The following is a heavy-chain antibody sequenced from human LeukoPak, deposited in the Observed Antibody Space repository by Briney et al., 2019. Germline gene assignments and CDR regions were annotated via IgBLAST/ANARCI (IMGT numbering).Heavy chain of an antibody. CDR3: AREGTAGTNLNWFDP. J-gene: IGHJ5*02. Sequence: PSETLSLTCTVSGGSVSSGSYYWSWIRQPPGKGLEWIGCISYSGSTNFNPSLKSRVTISVDTSKNQFSLKLSSVTAADTAVYYCAREGTAGTNLNWFDPWGQGTLVTVSS. D-gene: IGHD1-1*01. V-gene: IGHV4-61*01. CDR2: ISYSGST. CDR1: GGSVSSGSYY.